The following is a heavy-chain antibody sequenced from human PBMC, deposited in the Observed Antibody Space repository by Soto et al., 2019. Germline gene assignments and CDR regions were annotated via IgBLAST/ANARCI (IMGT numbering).Heavy chain of an antibody. Sequence: QVQLVQSGAEVKKPGSSVKVSCKASGGTFSSYAISWVRQAPGQGLEWMGGIIPISETTNYAQKFQGRVTITADESKSTAYMELSSLRSEVTAVYYCARSQGSSTSLEIYYYYYYGMDVWGQGTTVTVSS. D-gene: IGHD2-2*01. J-gene: IGHJ6*02. CDR2: IIPISETT. CDR1: GGTFSSYA. V-gene: IGHV1-69*01. CDR3: ARSQGSSTSLEIYYYYYYGMDV.